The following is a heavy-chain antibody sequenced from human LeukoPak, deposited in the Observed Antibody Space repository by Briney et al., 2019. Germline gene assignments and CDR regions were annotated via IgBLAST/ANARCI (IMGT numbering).Heavy chain of an antibody. V-gene: IGHV2-70*11. Sequence: SGPTLGNPTQTLPLTCTFSGFSLGTSGLCVSCIRQPPGTALEWLARITWDDDNYYSTSLKTRLTISKDTSKNQVVLTMTNMDPVDTATYYCARTSLTPGIAVAGTSDYWGQGTPVTVSS. CDR3: ARTSLTPGIAVAGTSDY. CDR1: GFSLGTSGLC. CDR2: ITWDDDN. D-gene: IGHD6-19*01. J-gene: IGHJ4*02.